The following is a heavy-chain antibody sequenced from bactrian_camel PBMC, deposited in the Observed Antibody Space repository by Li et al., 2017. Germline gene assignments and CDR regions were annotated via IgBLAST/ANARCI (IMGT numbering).Heavy chain of an antibody. D-gene: IGHD3*01. J-gene: IGHJ4*01. CDR1: GLKFEAYA. V-gene: IGHV3S60*01. Sequence: HVQLVESGGGLVQAGGSLRLSCTASGLKFEAYATGCAGWFRQAPGQEREAVSCICWRGGYTYYTDSVTGRFTVSRDNDKNTLYLQMNSLKPEDTAMYYCAPDCDFCSGSRCRRDFNYWGQGTQVTVS. CDR2: ICWRGGYT. CDR3: APDCDFCSGSRCRRDFNY.